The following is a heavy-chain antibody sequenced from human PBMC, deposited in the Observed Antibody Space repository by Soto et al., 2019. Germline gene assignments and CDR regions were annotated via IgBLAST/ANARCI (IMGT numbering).Heavy chain of an antibody. V-gene: IGHV2-5*02. CDR2: IYWDDDK. Sequence: SGPTLVNPTQTLTLTCTFSGFSLSTSDVGVGWIRQPPGKALEWLAIIYWDDDKRYSPSLKSRLTITKDTSKNQVVLTVTNMDPVDTATYYCAHSKYSKSSFDYWGQGTLVTVSS. CDR3: AHSKYSKSSFDY. CDR1: GFSLSTSDVG. J-gene: IGHJ4*02. D-gene: IGHD6-6*01.